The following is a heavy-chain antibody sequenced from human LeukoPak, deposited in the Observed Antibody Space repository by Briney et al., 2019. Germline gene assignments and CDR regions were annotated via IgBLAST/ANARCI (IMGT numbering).Heavy chain of an antibody. V-gene: IGHV3-23*01. Sequence: GGSPRLSCAASGFTFSNCAMSWVRQAPGKGLEWVSGIIKSGGTATQQDSVKGRFTISRDNSKNKMDLEMNSLRAEDTAVYYCAKDQTSSGWYFDYWGHGTLVTVSS. CDR1: GFTFSNCA. J-gene: IGHJ4*01. D-gene: IGHD6-19*01. CDR2: IIKSGGTA. CDR3: AKDQTSSGWYFDY.